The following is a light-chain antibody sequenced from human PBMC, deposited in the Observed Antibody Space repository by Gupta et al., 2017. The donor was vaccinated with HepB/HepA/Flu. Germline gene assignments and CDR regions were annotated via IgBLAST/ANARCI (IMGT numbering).Light chain of an antibody. J-gene: IGLJ2*01. V-gene: IGLV2-11*01. CDR1: SSDVGGYNY. CDR3: CSYAGSYWV. Sequence: QSALTQPRSVSGSPGQSVTIPCTGTSSDVGGYNYVSWYQQHPGKAPKFMIYDVSKRPSGVPDRFSGSKSGNTASLTISGLQAEDEADYYCCSYAGSYWVFGGGTKLTVL. CDR2: DVS.